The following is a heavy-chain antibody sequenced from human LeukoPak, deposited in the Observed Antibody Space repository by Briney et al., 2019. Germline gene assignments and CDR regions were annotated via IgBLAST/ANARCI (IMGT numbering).Heavy chain of an antibody. CDR2: IYVSGST. Sequence: PSETLSLTCTVSGGSISTYYWSWIRQPAGKGLEWLGRIYVSGSTNHNPSLKSRVTMSLDTSKNQFSLKLSSVTAADTAVYYCARSLGYTYGYADYWGQGTLVTVSS. J-gene: IGHJ4*02. V-gene: IGHV4-4*07. CDR1: GGSISTYY. D-gene: IGHD5-18*01. CDR3: ARSLGYTYGYADY.